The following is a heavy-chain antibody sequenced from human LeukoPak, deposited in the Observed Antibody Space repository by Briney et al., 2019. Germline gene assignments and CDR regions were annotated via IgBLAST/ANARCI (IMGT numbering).Heavy chain of an antibody. V-gene: IGHV3-30*18. J-gene: IGHJ4*02. CDR1: GFTFSSYG. CDR3: AKAPVTTCRGAFCCPFDY. D-gene: IGHD2-15*01. Sequence: GGSLRLSCAASGFTFSSYGMHRVRQAPGKGLEWVAVISYDGSNKYYADSVKGRFTISRDSSKNTLFLQMNRLRPEDAAVYYCAKAPVTTCRGAFCCPFDYWGLGTLVTVSS. CDR2: ISYDGSNK.